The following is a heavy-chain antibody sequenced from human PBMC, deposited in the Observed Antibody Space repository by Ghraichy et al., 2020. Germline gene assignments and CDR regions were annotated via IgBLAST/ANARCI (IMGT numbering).Heavy chain of an antibody. CDR2: ISGSGGST. D-gene: IGHD5-24*01. CDR1: GFTFSSYA. Sequence: GGSLRLSCSASGFTFSSYAMSWVRQAPGKGLEWVSAISGSGGSTYYADSVKGRFTISRDNSKNTLYLQMNSLRAEDTAVYYCANPRGDGYNYHYWGQGTLVTVSS. J-gene: IGHJ4*02. V-gene: IGHV3-23*01. CDR3: ANPRGDGYNYHY.